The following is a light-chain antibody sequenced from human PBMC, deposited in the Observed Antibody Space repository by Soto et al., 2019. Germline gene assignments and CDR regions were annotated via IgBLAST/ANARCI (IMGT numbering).Light chain of an antibody. CDR1: SSDIGGYNS. V-gene: IGLV2-8*01. CDR3: SSYTDRKNLV. Sequence: QSALTQSPSVSGSPGQSVTISCTGTSSDIGGYNSVSWYQQHPGKAPKVMIYDVTKRPSGVPDRFSGSKSGNTASLTVSALQAEDEADYYCSSYTDRKNLVFGTGTKVTVL. CDR2: DVT. J-gene: IGLJ1*01.